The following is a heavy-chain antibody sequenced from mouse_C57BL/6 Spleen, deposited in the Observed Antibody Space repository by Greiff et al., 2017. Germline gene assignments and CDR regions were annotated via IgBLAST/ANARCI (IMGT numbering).Heavy chain of an antibody. CDR3: ASPLKSASCVKAMDY. V-gene: IGHV1-19*01. D-gene: IGHD1-3*01. CDR1: GYTFTDYY. Sequence: VQLQQSGPVLVKPGASVKLSCKASGYTFTDYYMNWVKQSHGKSLEWIGVINPYNGGTSYNQKFKGKATLTVDKSSSTAYMELNSLTSEDSAVYYSASPLKSASCVKAMDYSGQGTSVTVSS. CDR2: INPYNGGT. J-gene: IGHJ4*01.